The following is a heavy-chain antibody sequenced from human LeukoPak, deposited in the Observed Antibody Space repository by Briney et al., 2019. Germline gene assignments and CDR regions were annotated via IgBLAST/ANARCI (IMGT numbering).Heavy chain of an antibody. CDR1: GGSFSGYY. D-gene: IGHD2-2*01. CDR2: INHSGST. V-gene: IGHV4-34*01. Sequence: SETLSLTCAVYGGSFSGYYWSWIRQPPGKGLEWIGEINHSGSTNYNPSLKSRVTISVDTSKNQFSLKLSSVTAADTAVYYCAREIVVVPAHSRFQWGRLRTEDYYYYYYMDVWGKGTTVTVSS. CDR3: AREIVVVPAHSRFQWGRLRTEDYYYYYYMDV. J-gene: IGHJ6*03.